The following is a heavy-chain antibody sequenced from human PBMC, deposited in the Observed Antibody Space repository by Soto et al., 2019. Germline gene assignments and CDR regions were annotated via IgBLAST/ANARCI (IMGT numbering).Heavy chain of an antibody. Sequence: EASLRLSCVASGFTFSSHWMHWVRHAPGKGLTWVSRINSDGTNSGYADSVRGRFTISRDNAKNTLFLQMNNLRAEDTAIYYCVRDTCVTRFDYWGQGTLVTVSS. V-gene: IGHV3-74*01. CDR3: VRDTCVTRFDY. CDR2: INSDGTNS. CDR1: GFTFSSHW. D-gene: IGHD2-21*02. J-gene: IGHJ4*02.